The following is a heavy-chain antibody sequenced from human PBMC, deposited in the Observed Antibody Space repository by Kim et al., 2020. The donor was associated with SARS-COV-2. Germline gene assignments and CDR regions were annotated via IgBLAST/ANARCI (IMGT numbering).Heavy chain of an antibody. J-gene: IGHJ4*02. Sequence: SETLSLTCTVSGGSISSSRYYWGWIRQPPGKGLEWIGSIYYSGSTYYNPSLKSRVTISVDTSKNQFSLKLSSVTAADTAVYYCASHYYDSSGYYSPDYWGQGTLVTVSS. CDR1: GGSISSSRYY. CDR3: ASHYYDSSGYYSPDY. D-gene: IGHD3-22*01. CDR2: IYYSGST. V-gene: IGHV4-39*01.